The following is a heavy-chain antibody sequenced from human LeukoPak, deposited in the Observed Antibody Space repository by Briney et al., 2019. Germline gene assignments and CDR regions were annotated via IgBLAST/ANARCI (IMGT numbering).Heavy chain of an antibody. CDR1: GFTFSSYA. V-gene: IGHV3-30-3*01. CDR2: ISYDGSNK. CDR3: AGDQVLLGSDY. D-gene: IGHD1-26*01. J-gene: IGHJ4*02. Sequence: GRSLRLSCAASGFTFSSYAMHWVRQAPGKGLEWVAVISYDGSNKYYADSVKGRFTISRDNSKNTLYLQMNSLRAEDTAVYYCAGDQVLLGSDYWGQGTLVTVSS.